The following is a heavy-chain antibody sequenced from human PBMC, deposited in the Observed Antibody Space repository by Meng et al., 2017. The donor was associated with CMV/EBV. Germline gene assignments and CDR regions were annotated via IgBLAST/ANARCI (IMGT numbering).Heavy chain of an antibody. CDR3: ARDLDYGGNRAMGAFDI. CDR2: ISGSGGST. J-gene: IGHJ3*02. V-gene: IGHV3-23*01. D-gene: IGHD4-23*01. CDR1: GFTFSSYA. Sequence: GESLKISCAASGFTFSSYAMSWVRQAPGKGLEWVSAISGSGGSTYYADSVKGRFTISRDNAKNSLYLQMNNLRAGDTAVFYCARDLDYGGNRAMGAFDIWGQGTMVTVSS.